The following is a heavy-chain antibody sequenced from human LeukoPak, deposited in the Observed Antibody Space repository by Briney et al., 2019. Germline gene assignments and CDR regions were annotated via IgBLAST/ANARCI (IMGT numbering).Heavy chain of an antibody. Sequence: PGGSLRLSCAASGFTFSSYAMSWARQAPGKGLEWVSAISGSGGSTYYADSVKGRFTISRDNSKNTLYLQMNSLRAEDTAVYYCAKAPTGYSSGWGGYYFDYWGQGTLVTVSS. CDR2: ISGSGGST. V-gene: IGHV3-23*01. CDR1: GFTFSSYA. J-gene: IGHJ4*02. CDR3: AKAPTGYSSGWGGYYFDY. D-gene: IGHD6-19*01.